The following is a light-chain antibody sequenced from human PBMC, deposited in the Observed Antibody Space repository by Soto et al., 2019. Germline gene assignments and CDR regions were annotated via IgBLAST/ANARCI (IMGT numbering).Light chain of an antibody. Sequence: QSALTQPASVSGSAGQSIAISCTGTSSDVGGYNYVSWYQQHPGKAPKLMVYDVNDRPSGVSDRFSGSKSGNTASLTISGLQAEAEADYYCSSYTSSSTYVFGTGTKVTVL. CDR3: SSYTSSSTYV. J-gene: IGLJ1*01. V-gene: IGLV2-14*01. CDR2: DVN. CDR1: SSDVGGYNY.